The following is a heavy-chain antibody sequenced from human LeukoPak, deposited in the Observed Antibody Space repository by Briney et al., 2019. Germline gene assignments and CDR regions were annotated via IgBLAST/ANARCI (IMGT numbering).Heavy chain of an antibody. D-gene: IGHD6-13*01. J-gene: IGHJ4*02. CDR2: IYYSGST. V-gene: IGHV4-39*01. CDR3: ARHGSSWYYFDY. Sequence: SETLSLTXTVSGGSISSSSYYWGWIRQPPGNGLEWIGSIYYSGSTYYNPSLKSRVTISVDTSKNQFSLKLSSVTAADTAVYYCARHGSSWYYFDYWGQGTLVTVSS. CDR1: GGSISSSSYY.